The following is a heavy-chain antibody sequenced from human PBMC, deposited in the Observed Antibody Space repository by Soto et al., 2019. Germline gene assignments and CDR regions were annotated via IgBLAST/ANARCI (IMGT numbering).Heavy chain of an antibody. CDR3: TRDDILTGYNWFDP. D-gene: IGHD3-9*01. Sequence: GGSLRLSCTASGFTFGDYAMSWFRQAPGKGLEWVGFIRSKAYGGTTEYAASVKGRFTISRDDSKSIAYLQMNSLKTEDTAVYYCTRDDILTGYNWFDPWGQGTLVTVSS. J-gene: IGHJ5*02. V-gene: IGHV3-49*03. CDR1: GFTFGDYA. CDR2: IRSKAYGGTT.